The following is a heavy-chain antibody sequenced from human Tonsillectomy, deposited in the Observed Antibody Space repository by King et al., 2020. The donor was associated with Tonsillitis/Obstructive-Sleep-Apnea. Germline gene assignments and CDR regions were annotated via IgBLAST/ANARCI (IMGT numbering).Heavy chain of an antibody. CDR2: LDPEHGET. CDR1: GDTLTDLS. J-gene: IGHJ6*02. D-gene: IGHD1-26*01. V-gene: IGHV1-24*01. CDR3: ATFSRARRERLNFYYGMDV. Sequence: VQLVESGAEVKKPGASVKVSCKVSGDTLTDLSMFWVRQSPGEGLEWIGGLDPEHGETIYAQKFQGRVTMTEDTSADTAYMEVKSLRSEDTAVYYCATFSRARRERLNFYYGMDVWGQGTTVTVSS.